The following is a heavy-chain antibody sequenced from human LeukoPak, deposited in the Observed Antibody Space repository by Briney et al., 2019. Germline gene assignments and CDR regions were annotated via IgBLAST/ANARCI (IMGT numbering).Heavy chain of an antibody. CDR1: GFTFSSYW. J-gene: IGHJ4*02. D-gene: IGHD3-10*01. CDR2: IKQDGSEK. CDR3: ASLWFGESPPFDY. V-gene: IGHV3-7*01. Sequence: GGSLRLSCAASGFTFSSYWMSWVRQAPGKGLEWVANIKQDGSEKYYVDSVKGRFTISRDNAKNSLYLQMNSLRAEDTAVYYCASLWFGESPPFDYWGQGTLVTVSS.